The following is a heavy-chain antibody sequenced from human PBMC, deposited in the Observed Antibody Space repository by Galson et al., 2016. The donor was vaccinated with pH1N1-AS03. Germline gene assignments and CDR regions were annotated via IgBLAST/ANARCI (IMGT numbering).Heavy chain of an antibody. V-gene: IGHV4-4*07. Sequence: SETLSLTCTVSGDSMNSHFWNWIRQPAGKGPEWIGRISTSGSTNYNTSLWSRLARSIDTSRNRFSLRLASVTAADTAIYYCARGDLVIGGGNNWFDPWGQGILVTVSS. D-gene: IGHD2/OR15-2a*01. CDR3: ARGDLVIGGGNNWFDP. CDR2: ISTSGST. J-gene: IGHJ5*02. CDR1: GDSMNSHF.